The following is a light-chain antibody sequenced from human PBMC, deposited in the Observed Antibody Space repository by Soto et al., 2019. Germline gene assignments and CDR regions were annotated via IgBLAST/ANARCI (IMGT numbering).Light chain of an antibody. CDR1: QSVSSSY. Sequence: EIVLTQSPGTLSLSPGERATLSCRASQSVSSSYLAWYQQKPGQAPRLLISGASSGATGIPDRFSGSGSGTDFTLTISRLEPEEFAVYYCQHYGRSPTFGGGTKVEIK. CDR2: GAS. CDR3: QHYGRSPT. V-gene: IGKV3-20*01. J-gene: IGKJ4*01.